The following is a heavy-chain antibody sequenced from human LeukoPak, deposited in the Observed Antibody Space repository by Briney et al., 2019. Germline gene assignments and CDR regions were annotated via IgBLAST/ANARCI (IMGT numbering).Heavy chain of an antibody. Sequence: SETLSLTCTVSGGSISSGGYYWSWIRQHPGKGLEWIGYIYYSGSTYYNPSLKSRVTKSVDTSKNQFSLKLSSVTAADTAVYYCARTVAGNYFQHWGQGTLVTVSS. CDR2: IYYSGST. J-gene: IGHJ1*01. V-gene: IGHV4-31*03. CDR1: GGSISSGGYY. D-gene: IGHD6-19*01. CDR3: ARTVAGNYFQH.